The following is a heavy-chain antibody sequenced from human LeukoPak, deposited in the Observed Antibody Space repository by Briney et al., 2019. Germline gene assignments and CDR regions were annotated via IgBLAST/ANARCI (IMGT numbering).Heavy chain of an antibody. J-gene: IGHJ5*02. CDR2: IYYSGST. D-gene: IGHD1-1*01. CDR1: GGSVSSYY. CDR3: ARDLGNYNWFDP. V-gene: IGHV4-59*02. Sequence: SETLSLTCTVSGGSVSSYYWSWIRQPPGKGLEWIGYIYYSGSTNYNPSLKSRVTISVDTSKNQLSLKLSSVTAADTAVYYCARDLGNYNWFDPWGQGTLVTVSS.